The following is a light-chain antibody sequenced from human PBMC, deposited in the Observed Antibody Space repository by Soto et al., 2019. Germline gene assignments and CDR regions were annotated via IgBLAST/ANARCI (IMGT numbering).Light chain of an antibody. V-gene: IGKV1-39*01. CDR3: QQTYTTPEIT. CDR2: GAS. J-gene: IGKJ5*01. Sequence: DIQITQSPSSLSASLGYRFTITFRASQSISIYLNWYQLKPGKAPNLLMYGASYLKSGVPTRFSGSGSGTDFTLTISSLQPEDFAIYYCQQTYTTPEITFGQGTRLEIK. CDR1: QSISIY.